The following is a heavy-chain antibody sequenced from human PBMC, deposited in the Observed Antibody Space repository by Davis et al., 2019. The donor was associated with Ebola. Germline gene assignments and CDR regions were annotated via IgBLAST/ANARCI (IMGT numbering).Heavy chain of an antibody. D-gene: IGHD5-18*01. Sequence: MPSETLSLTCTVSGGSTSSGDSYWSWIRQPPGKGLEWIGYIYYSGSTYYNPSLKSRVTISVDTSKNQFSLKLSSMTAADPAVYYCATTLSYGIIEFDYWGQGTMVTVSS. CDR3: ATTLSYGIIEFDY. CDR2: IYYSGST. V-gene: IGHV4-31*03. J-gene: IGHJ4*02. CDR1: GGSTSSGDSY.